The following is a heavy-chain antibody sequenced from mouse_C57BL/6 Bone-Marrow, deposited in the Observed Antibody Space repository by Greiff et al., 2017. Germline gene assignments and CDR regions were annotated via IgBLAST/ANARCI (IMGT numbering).Heavy chain of an antibody. J-gene: IGHJ2*01. V-gene: IGHV1-80*01. D-gene: IGHD2-14*01. Sequence: VQLQESGAELVRPGASVKISCKASGYAFTSFGMNWVKQRPGKGLEWIGVIYPGDGDTNYNGKFKGKATLTADKSSITAYMELRSLTSEGSAVYFYATVRIDYWGQGTTLTVSS. CDR1: GYAFTSFG. CDR2: IYPGDGDT. CDR3: ATVRIDY.